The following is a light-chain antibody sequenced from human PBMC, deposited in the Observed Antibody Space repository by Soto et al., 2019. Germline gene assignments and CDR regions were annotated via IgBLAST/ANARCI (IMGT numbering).Light chain of an antibody. CDR2: DVS. V-gene: IGLV2-14*01. Sequence: QSALTQPASVSGSPGQSITISCTGTSSDVGGYNYVSWYQQHPGKAPKLMIYDVSNRPSGVSNRFSGSKSGNTASLTISGLQAEDEADYYCSSYTSSSTPYFVFGGGTKLTVL. CDR1: SSDVGGYNY. J-gene: IGLJ2*01. CDR3: SSYTSSSTPYFV.